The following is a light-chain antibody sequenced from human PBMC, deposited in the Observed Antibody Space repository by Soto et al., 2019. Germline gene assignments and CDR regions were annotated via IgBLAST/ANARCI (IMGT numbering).Light chain of an antibody. CDR2: GAS. V-gene: IGKV3-20*01. CDR3: QQYGSSPLFT. Sequence: EIVLTQSPGTLSLSPGERATLSCRASQSVSCSYLAWYQQNSGQAPRLLIYGASSRATGITDRFSGSGSGTDFTLTISRLEPEDFAVYSCQQYGSSPLFTFGPGTKVDIK. CDR1: QSVSCSY. J-gene: IGKJ3*01.